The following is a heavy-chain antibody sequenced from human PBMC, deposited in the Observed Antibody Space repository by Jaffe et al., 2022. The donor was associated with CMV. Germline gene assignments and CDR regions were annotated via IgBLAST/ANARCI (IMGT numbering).Heavy chain of an antibody. V-gene: IGHV3-7*01. CDR1: GFTFSSYW. Sequence: EVQLVESGGGLVQPGGSLRLSCAASGFTFSSYWMSWVRQAPGKGLEWVANIKQDGSEKYYVDSVKGRFTISRDNAKNSLYLQMNSLRAEDTAVYYCARDYRLLDRYYYYGMDVWGQGTTVTVSS. CDR3: ARDYRLLDRYYYYGMDV. CDR2: IKQDGSEK. J-gene: IGHJ6*02. D-gene: IGHD3-3*01.